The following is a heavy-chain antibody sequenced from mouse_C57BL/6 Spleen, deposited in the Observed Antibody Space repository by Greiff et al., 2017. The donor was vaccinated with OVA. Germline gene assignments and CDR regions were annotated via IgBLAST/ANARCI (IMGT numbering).Heavy chain of an antibody. Sequence: QVQLQQSGPELVKPGASVKLSCKASGYTFTSYDINWVKQRPGQGLEWFGWIYPRDGSTKYNEKFKGKATLTVDTSSSTAYMELHSLTSEDSAVYFCARRMGAMDYWGQGTSVTVSS. CDR3: ARRMGAMDY. V-gene: IGHV1-85*01. J-gene: IGHJ4*01. CDR2: IYPRDGST. CDR1: GYTFTSYD.